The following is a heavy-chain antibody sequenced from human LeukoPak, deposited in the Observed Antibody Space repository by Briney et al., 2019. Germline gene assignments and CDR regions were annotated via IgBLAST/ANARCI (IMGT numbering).Heavy chain of an antibody. CDR2: IKQDGSEK. Sequence: GGSLRLSCAASGFTFSSYWMSWVRQAPGKGLEWVANIKQDGSEKYYVDSVKGRFTISRDNAKNSLYLQMNSLRAEDTAVYYCARAPTTVTTNYYGMDVWGQGTTVTVSS. J-gene: IGHJ6*02. D-gene: IGHD4-17*01. V-gene: IGHV3-7*01. CDR1: GFTFSSYW. CDR3: ARAPTTVTTNYYGMDV.